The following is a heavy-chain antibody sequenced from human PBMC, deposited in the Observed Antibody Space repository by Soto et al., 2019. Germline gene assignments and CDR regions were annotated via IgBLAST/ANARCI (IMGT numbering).Heavy chain of an antibody. V-gene: IGHV1-18*04. CDR1: GYTFTSYG. CDR2: ISAYNGNT. J-gene: IGHJ4*02. D-gene: IGHD2-15*01. CDR3: GGGCSGGSCHPGAIDY. Sequence: QVKLVQSGAEVKKPGASVKVSCKASGYTFTSYGISWVRQAPGQGLEWMGWISAYNGNTNYAQKLQGRVTMTTDTSTSTAYMELRSLRSDDTAVYYCGGGCSGGSCHPGAIDYWGQGTLVTVSS.